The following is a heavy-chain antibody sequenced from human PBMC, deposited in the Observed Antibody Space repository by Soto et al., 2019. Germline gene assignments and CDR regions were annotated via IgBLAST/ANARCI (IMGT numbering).Heavy chain of an antibody. V-gene: IGHV3-30*09. CDR1: GFTFSTYG. CDR3: TRGGAPYFDD. Sequence: QVQLVESGGGVVQPGRSLRLSCAASGFTFSTYGMHWVRQAPGKGLEWVAGISYDGSEKYYADSVKGRFAISRDNSEDTLYLQMNSLRGEDTAVYYCTRGGAPYFDDWGQGTLVTVSS. J-gene: IGHJ4*02. CDR2: ISYDGSEK. D-gene: IGHD1-26*01.